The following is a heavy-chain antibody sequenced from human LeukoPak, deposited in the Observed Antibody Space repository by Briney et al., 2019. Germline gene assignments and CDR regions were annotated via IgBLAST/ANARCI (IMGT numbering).Heavy chain of an antibody. CDR1: GGSISSGDYY. D-gene: IGHD1-1*01. V-gene: IGHV4-30-4*01. J-gene: IGHJ4*02. CDR2: IYYSGST. Sequence: SETLSLTCTVSGGSISSGDYYWSWIRQPPGKGLEWIGYIYYSGSTYYNPSLKSRVTISVDTSKNQFSLKLSSVTAADTAVYYCARHPGWATGPFDYWGQGTLVTVSS. CDR3: ARHPGWATGPFDY.